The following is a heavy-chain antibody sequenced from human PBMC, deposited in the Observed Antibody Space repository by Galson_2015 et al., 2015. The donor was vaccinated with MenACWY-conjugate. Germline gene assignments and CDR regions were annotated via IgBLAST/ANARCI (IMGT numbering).Heavy chain of an antibody. Sequence: SLRLSCAASGFTFSSYGMHWVRQAPGKGLQWVAVIWYDGSEKYYADSVKGRFSISRDNSKNTLYLQMNSLRGEDTALYYCARDRGSSDYHGMDVWGQGTTVTVSS. CDR3: ARDRGSSDYHGMDV. D-gene: IGHD6-13*01. V-gene: IGHV3-33*01. CDR1: GFTFSSYG. J-gene: IGHJ6*02. CDR2: IWYDGSEK.